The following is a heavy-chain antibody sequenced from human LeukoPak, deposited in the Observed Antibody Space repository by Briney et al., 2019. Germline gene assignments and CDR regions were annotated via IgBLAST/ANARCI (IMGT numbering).Heavy chain of an antibody. Sequence: GGSLRLSCAASGFTFSSYEMNWVRQAPGKGLEWVSYISSSGSTIYYADSVKGRFTTSRDNAKNSLYLQMNSLRAEDTAVYYCARSGAGGGYYYYYGMDVWGQGTTVTVSS. CDR2: ISSSGSTI. CDR1: GFTFSSYE. V-gene: IGHV3-48*03. D-gene: IGHD3-10*01. J-gene: IGHJ6*02. CDR3: ARSGAGGGYYYYYGMDV.